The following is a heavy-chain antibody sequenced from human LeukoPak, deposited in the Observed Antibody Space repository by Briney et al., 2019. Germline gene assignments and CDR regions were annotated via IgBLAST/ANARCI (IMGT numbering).Heavy chain of an antibody. CDR3: ARDLGSSGWYRGLDY. D-gene: IGHD6-19*01. V-gene: IGHV3-48*03. CDR2: ISGSGSVI. Sequence: GGSLRLSCAASGFTFNSYDMNWVRQAPGKGLEWVSYISGSGSVIDYADSVKGRFTISRDNAKNSLYLQMNSLRAEDTAIYFCARDLGSSGWYRGLDYWGQGTLVTVSS. J-gene: IGHJ4*02. CDR1: GFTFNSYD.